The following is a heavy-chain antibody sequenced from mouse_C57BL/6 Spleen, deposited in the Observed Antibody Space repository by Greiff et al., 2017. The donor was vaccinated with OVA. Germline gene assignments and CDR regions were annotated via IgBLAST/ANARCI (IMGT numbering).Heavy chain of an antibody. J-gene: IGHJ4*01. CDR1: GYTFTSYW. D-gene: IGHD2-1*01. V-gene: IGHV1-53*01. Sequence: VQLVESGTELVKPGASVKLSCKASGYTFTSYWMHWVKQRPGQGLEWIGNINPSNGGTNYNEKFKSKATLTVDKSSSTAYMQLSSLTSEDSAVYYCARDGNYDYYAMDYWGQGTSVTVSS. CDR2: INPSNGGT. CDR3: ARDGNYDYYAMDY.